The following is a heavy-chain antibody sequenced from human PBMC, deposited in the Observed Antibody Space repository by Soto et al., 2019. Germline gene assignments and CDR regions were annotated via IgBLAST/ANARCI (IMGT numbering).Heavy chain of an antibody. J-gene: IGHJ4*02. CDR3: ARLSGNSWVTPYYFDY. D-gene: IGHD1-7*01. CDR1: GGSISSYY. CDR2: IYYSGST. Sequence: PSETLSLTCTVSGGSISSYYWSWIRQPPGKGLEWIGYIYYSGSTNYNPSLKSRVTISVDTSKNQFSLKLSSVTAADTAVYYCARLSGNSWVTPYYFDYWGQGTLVTVSS. V-gene: IGHV4-59*08.